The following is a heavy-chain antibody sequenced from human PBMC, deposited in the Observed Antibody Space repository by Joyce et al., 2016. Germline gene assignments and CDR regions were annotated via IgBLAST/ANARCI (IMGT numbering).Heavy chain of an antibody. D-gene: IGHD6-25*01. CDR2: VYHDGRA. CDR3: ARGRAHTNSGFPFDS. CDR1: GESISTNHW. V-gene: IGHV4-4*02. J-gene: IGHJ4*02. Sequence: QVQLQQSGPRLVKPSGTLTLTCAVSGESISTNHWWTWVRQPPGPGLEGIGDVYHDGRANDKPSLGSRVSIAVDKSKKHVALQWTSVTAADTAGYYCARGRAHTNSGFPFDSWGQGALVSVSS.